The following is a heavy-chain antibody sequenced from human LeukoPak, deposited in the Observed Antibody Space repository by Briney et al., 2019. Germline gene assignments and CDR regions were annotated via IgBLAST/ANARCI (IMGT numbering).Heavy chain of an antibody. CDR2: IKQDGSEK. CDR1: GFTCSSYW. V-gene: IGHV3-7*01. J-gene: IGHJ4*02. D-gene: IGHD6-19*01. CDR3: ARIRRGWSQNWDY. Sequence: GGSLRLSCAASGFTCSSYWMSWVRQAPGKGLEWVANIKQDGSEKYYVDSVKGRFTISRDNAKNSLYLQTNSLRVEDTAVYYCARIRRGWSQNWDYWGQGTLVTVSS.